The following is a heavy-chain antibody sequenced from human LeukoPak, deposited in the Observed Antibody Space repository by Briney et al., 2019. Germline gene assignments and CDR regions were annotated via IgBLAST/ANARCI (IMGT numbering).Heavy chain of an antibody. Sequence: GGSLRLSCAASGFTFSSYAMHWVRQAPGKGLEWVAVISYDGSNKYYADSVKGRFTISRDNSKNTLYLQMNSLRAEDTAVYYCARALRTHFDYWGQGTLVTVSS. J-gene: IGHJ4*02. D-gene: IGHD4-17*01. CDR2: ISYDGSNK. CDR3: ARALRTHFDY. V-gene: IGHV3-30-3*01. CDR1: GFTFSSYA.